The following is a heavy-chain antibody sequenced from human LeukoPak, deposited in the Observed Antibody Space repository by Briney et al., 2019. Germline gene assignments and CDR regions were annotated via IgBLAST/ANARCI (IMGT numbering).Heavy chain of an antibody. CDR2: IYYSGST. D-gene: IGHD1-14*01. Sequence: SETLSLTCTVSGYSISSGYYWGWIRQPPGKGLEWIGNIYYSGSTYYNPSLKSRVSISVDTSKNQFSLKLTSLTAADTAVYYCARAPEYGLYYFDYWGQGTLVTVSS. J-gene: IGHJ4*02. CDR1: GYSISSGYY. CDR3: ARAPEYGLYYFDY. V-gene: IGHV4-38-2*02.